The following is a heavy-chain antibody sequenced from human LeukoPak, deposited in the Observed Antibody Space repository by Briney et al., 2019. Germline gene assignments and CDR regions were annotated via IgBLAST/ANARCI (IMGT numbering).Heavy chain of an antibody. D-gene: IGHD3-22*01. V-gene: IGHV1-24*01. CDR1: GYTLTGLS. CDR2: FDPEKGET. J-gene: IGHJ4*02. CDR3: ATEGYYDSSGYYTDY. Sequence: ASVKVSCKVSGYTLTGLSRHWVRQAPGKGFEWMGRFDPEKGETIYAQKFQGRVTMTEDTSTDTAYMELSSLRSEDTAVYYCATEGYYDSSGYYTDYWGQGTLVTVSS.